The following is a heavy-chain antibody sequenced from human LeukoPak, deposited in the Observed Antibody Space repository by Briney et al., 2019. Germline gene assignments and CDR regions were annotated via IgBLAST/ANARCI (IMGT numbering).Heavy chain of an antibody. V-gene: IGHV4-31*03. Sequence: SSETLSLTCTVSGGSISSGGYYWSWIRQHPGKGLEWIGYIYYSGSTYYNPSLKSRVTISVDTSKNQFSLKLSSVTAADTAVYYCARDPRGYSYGYDYWGQGTLVTVSS. CDR3: ARDPRGYSYGYDY. J-gene: IGHJ4*02. CDR1: GGSISSGGYY. CDR2: IYYSGST. D-gene: IGHD5-18*01.